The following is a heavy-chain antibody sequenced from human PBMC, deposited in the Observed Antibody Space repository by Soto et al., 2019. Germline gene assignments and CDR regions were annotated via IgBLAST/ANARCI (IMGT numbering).Heavy chain of an antibody. J-gene: IGHJ4*02. Sequence: GGSLRLSCAASGFTFSSYGMHWVRQAPGKGLEWVAVIWYDGSNKYYADSVKGRFTISRDNSKNTLYLQMNSLRAEDTAVYYCARERGEVLTTEDFVDYWGQGTLVTVSS. CDR1: GFTFSSYG. D-gene: IGHD4-17*01. V-gene: IGHV3-33*01. CDR2: IWYDGSNK. CDR3: ARERGEVLTTEDFVDY.